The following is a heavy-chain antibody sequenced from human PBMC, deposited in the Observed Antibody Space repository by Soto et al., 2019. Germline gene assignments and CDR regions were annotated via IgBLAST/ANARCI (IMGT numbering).Heavy chain of an antibody. Sequence: PGGSLRLSCAASGFTFSSYAMTWVRQAPGKGLEWVSAISGSGGSTYYADSVKGRFTISRDNSQDTLYLQMNTLRAEDTALYYCAKGLSGSGSYYSSWGQGTLVTVSS. CDR2: ISGSGGST. CDR3: AKGLSGSGSYYSS. V-gene: IGHV3-23*01. CDR1: GFTFSSYA. D-gene: IGHD3-10*01. J-gene: IGHJ5*02.